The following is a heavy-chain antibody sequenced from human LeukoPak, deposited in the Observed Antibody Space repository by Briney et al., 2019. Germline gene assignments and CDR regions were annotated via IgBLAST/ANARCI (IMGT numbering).Heavy chain of an antibody. Sequence: PGRSLRLSCAASGFTFSSYGMNWVRQAPGKGLEWTSYISSSSRTIYYADSVKGRFTISRANAKNSLYLQMNSLRDEDTAVYYCATRPSYYYDNSGFTPLDSWGQGTLVTVSS. CDR1: GFTFSSYG. CDR3: ATRPSYYYDNSGFTPLDS. D-gene: IGHD3-22*01. J-gene: IGHJ4*02. CDR2: ISSSSRTI. V-gene: IGHV3-48*02.